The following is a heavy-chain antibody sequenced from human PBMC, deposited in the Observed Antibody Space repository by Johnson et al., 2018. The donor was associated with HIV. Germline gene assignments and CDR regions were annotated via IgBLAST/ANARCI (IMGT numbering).Heavy chain of an antibody. CDR3: AREEGTDILTRGDAFDI. Sequence: QMLLVESGGGVVQPGRSLRLSCAASGFTFSSYAMHWVRQAPGKGLEWVAVISYDGSNKYSADSVKGRFTISRDNSKNTLYLQMNSLRAEDTAVYYGAREEGTDILTRGDAFDIWGQGTMVTVSS. CDR2: ISYDGSNK. D-gene: IGHD3-9*01. J-gene: IGHJ3*02. CDR1: GFTFSSYA. V-gene: IGHV3-30-3*01.